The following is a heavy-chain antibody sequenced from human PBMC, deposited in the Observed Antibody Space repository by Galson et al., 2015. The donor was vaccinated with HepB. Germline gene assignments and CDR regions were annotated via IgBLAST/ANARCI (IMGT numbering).Heavy chain of an antibody. V-gene: IGHV3-33*01. D-gene: IGHD3-3*01. CDR1: GFTFSSYG. Sequence: SLRLSCAASGFTFSSYGMHWVRQAPGKGLEWVAVIWYDGSNKYYADSVKGRFTIFRDNSKNTLYLQMNSLRAEDTAVYYCARDRAYYDFWSGYYIALDYGMDVWGQGTTVTVSS. CDR2: IWYDGSNK. J-gene: IGHJ6*02. CDR3: ARDRAYYDFWSGYYIALDYGMDV.